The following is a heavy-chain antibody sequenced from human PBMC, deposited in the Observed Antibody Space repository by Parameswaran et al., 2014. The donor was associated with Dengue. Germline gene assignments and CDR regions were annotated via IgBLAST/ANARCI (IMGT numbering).Heavy chain of an antibody. J-gene: IGHJ4*02. V-gene: IGHV1-18*01. D-gene: IGHD2-21*02. CDR2: ISAYNGNT. Sequence: WVRQAPGQGLEWMGWISAYNGNTNYAQKLQGRVTMTTDTSTSTAYMELRSLRSDDTAVYYCARDGPGGDHLFDYWGQGTLVTVSS. CDR3: ARDGPGGDHLFDY.